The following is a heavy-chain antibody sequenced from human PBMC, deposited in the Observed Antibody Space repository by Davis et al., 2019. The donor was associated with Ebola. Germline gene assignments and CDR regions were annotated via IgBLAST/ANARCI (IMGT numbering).Heavy chain of an antibody. J-gene: IGHJ4*02. V-gene: IGHV1-18*01. CDR1: GYTFTNYG. D-gene: IGHD6-13*01. CDR3: ARGPPGIAISLGSY. Sequence: AASVKVSCKTSGYTFTNYGISWVRQAPGQGLEWVGWISGDSDSTNYAQKFQGRVTLTTDTPTSTANMELKSLTSDDTAVYYCARGPPGIAISLGSYWGQGILVTVSS. CDR2: ISGDSDST.